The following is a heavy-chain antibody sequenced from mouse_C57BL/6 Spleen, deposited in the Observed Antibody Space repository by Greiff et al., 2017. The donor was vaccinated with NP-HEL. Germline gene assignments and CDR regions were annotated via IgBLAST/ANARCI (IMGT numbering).Heavy chain of an antibody. Sequence: VESGGGLVKPGGSLKLSCAASGFTFSSYAMSWVRQTPEKRLEWVATISDGGSYTYYPDNVKGRFTISRDNAKNNLYLQMSHLKSEDTAMYYCARAYYGSSYGYFDVWGTGTTVTVSS. CDR3: ARAYYGSSYGYFDV. J-gene: IGHJ1*03. CDR2: ISDGGSYT. V-gene: IGHV5-4*01. D-gene: IGHD1-1*01. CDR1: GFTFSSYA.